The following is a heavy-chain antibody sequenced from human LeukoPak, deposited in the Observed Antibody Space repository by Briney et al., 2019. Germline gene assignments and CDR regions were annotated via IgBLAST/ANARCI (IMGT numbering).Heavy chain of an antibody. J-gene: IGHJ3*02. CDR1: GYTLTELS. Sequence: GASVKVSCKVSGYTLTELSMHWVRQAPRKGLEWMGGFDPEDGETIYAQKFQGRVTMTEDTSTDTAYMELSSLRSEDTAVYYCATAFGPWSAFDIWGQGTMVTVSS. V-gene: IGHV1-24*01. D-gene: IGHD3-16*01. CDR2: FDPEDGET. CDR3: ATAFGPWSAFDI.